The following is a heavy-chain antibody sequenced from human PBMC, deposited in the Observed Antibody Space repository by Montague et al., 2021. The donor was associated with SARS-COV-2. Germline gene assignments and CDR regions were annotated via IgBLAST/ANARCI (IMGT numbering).Heavy chain of an antibody. CDR3: TQARGPGRTTWHYFDY. Sequence: CAISGDSVSSNIAAWNWIRQSPSRGLEWLGRTYYRSKWYNDYAVSVRSRITISPDTSKNQFSLQLNSVTPEDTAVYYCTQARGPGRTTWHYFDYWGQGTLVTASS. V-gene: IGHV6-1*01. D-gene: IGHD1-14*01. J-gene: IGHJ4*02. CDR2: TYYRSKWYN. CDR1: GDSVSSNIAA.